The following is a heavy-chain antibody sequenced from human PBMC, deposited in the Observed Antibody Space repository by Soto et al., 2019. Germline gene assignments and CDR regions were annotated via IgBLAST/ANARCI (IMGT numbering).Heavy chain of an antibody. J-gene: IGHJ1*01. CDR1: GFTFSSYA. D-gene: IGHD3-3*01. CDR2: FSGSGGST. V-gene: IGHV3-23*01. Sequence: GGSLRLSCAASGFTFSSYAMSWVRQAPGKGLEWVSAFSGSGGSTYYADSVKGRFTISRDNSKNTLYLQMNSLRAEDTAVYYCAKDPTFSPPSTYFQHWGQGTLVTVSS. CDR3: AKDPTFSPPSTYFQH.